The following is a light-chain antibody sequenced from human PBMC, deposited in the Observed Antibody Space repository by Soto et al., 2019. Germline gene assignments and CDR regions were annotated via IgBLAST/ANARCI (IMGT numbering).Light chain of an antibody. CDR1: QSVRNY. V-gene: IGKV3-11*01. CDR2: EAS. Sequence: EIVLTQSPATLSLSPGERATLSCRASQSVRNYLAWYQHKPGQAPRLLIYEASNRAAGIPARFSGSGSGTDFTLTISSLEPEDFAVYYCQQYRNWPPVTFGQGTRLEIK. CDR3: QQYRNWPPVT. J-gene: IGKJ5*01.